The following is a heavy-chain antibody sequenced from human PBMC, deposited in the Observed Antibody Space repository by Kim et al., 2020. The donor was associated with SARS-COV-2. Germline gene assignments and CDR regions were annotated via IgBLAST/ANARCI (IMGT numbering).Heavy chain of an antibody. D-gene: IGHD3-3*01. V-gene: IGHV1-18*04. CDR3: ARGERFLEWFRPPLYYFDY. J-gene: IGHJ4*02. CDR2: ISAYNGNT. CDR1: GYTFTSYG. Sequence: ASVKVSCKASGYTFTSYGISWVRQAPGQGLEWMGWISAYNGNTNYAQKLQGRVTMTTDTSTSTAYMELRSLRSDDTAVYYCARGERFLEWFRPPLYYFDYWGQGTLVTVSS.